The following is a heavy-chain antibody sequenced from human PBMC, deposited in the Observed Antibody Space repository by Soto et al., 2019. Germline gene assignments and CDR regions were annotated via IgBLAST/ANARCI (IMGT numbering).Heavy chain of an antibody. D-gene: IGHD1-26*01. CDR3: AKASIVGATRDAFDI. Sequence: EVQLVESGGGLVQPGRSLRLSCAASGFTFDDYAMHWVRQAPGKGLEWVSGISWNSGSIGYADSVKGRFTISRDNAKNSLYLQMNSLRAEDTVLYYCAKASIVGATRDAFDIWGQGTMVTVSS. V-gene: IGHV3-9*01. J-gene: IGHJ3*02. CDR2: ISWNSGSI. CDR1: GFTFDDYA.